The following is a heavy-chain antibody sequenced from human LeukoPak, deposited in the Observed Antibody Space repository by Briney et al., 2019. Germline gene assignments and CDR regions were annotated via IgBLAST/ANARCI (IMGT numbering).Heavy chain of an antibody. CDR3: ARDPAQTYYYDP. Sequence: ASVKVSCKASGYTFTGYFLHWVRQAPGQGLEWMGWINPKNGGTKYAQKFQGRVTMTRDTSISTVYMELSRLTSDDTAVYSCARDPAQTYYYDPWGQGTLVTVSS. V-gene: IGHV1-2*02. CDR1: GYTFTGYF. J-gene: IGHJ4*02. D-gene: IGHD3-22*01. CDR2: INPKNGGT.